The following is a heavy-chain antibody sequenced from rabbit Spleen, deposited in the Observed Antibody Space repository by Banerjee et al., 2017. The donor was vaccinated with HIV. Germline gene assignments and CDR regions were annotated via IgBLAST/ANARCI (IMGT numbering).Heavy chain of an antibody. CDR2: IYVGSSGST. Sequence: QSLEESGGDLVKPGASLTLTCKASGFSFSSGYYMCWVRQAPGRGLEWIGCIYVGSSGSTYYANWAKGRFTISKTSSTTVTLQMTSLTAADTATYFCAREDNKYGTYDLWGPGTLVTVS. CDR3: AREDNKYGTYDL. CDR1: GFSFSSGYY. V-gene: IGHV1S40*01. D-gene: IGHD5-1*01. J-gene: IGHJ4*01.